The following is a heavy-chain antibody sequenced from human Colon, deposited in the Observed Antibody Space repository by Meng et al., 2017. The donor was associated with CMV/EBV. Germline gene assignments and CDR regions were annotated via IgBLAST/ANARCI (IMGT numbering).Heavy chain of an antibody. CDR2: INQSGST. D-gene: IGHD3-3*01. CDR1: GGSLSGYY. Sequence: QVHLHPSGAGLLMTSEPLSLPCGVSGGSLSGYYWTWIPQSPGKGLEWIGEINQSGSTNYNPSLKSRVTVSVDTSKNQFSLRVTSVTAADSALYYCAREAGPFFGVIVYDSWGQGTLVTVSS. J-gene: IGHJ4*02. V-gene: IGHV4-34*01. CDR3: AREAGPFFGVIVYDS.